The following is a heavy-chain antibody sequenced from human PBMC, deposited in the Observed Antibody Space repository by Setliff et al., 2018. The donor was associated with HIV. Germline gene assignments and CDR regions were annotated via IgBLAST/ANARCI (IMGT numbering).Heavy chain of an antibody. Sequence: KTSETLSLTCTVSGGSVSSGSYYWNWIRQPPGKGLEWIGEINHSGSTNYNPSLKSRVTISVDTSKNQFSLRLSSVIAADAAVYYCARGPPGSSISWYVGYWGQGTLVTVSS. V-gene: IGHV4-39*07. CDR1: GGSVSSGSYY. CDR2: INHSGST. J-gene: IGHJ4*02. D-gene: IGHD6-13*01. CDR3: ARGPPGSSISWYVGY.